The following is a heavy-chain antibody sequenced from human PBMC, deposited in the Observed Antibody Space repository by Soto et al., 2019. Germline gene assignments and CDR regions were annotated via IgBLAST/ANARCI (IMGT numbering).Heavy chain of an antibody. Sequence: ASVKVSCKPSGYTFNTYYLHWLRQAPGQALEWMGVIHPSGGGTTYAQKFLGRVTVTRDTSTTTVFMELSSLRSDDTAVYYCAKDRPRRTSGYFFDYWGQGTPVTVS. CDR1: GYTFNTYY. CDR2: IHPSGGGT. V-gene: IGHV1-46*02. J-gene: IGHJ4*02. D-gene: IGHD1-1*01. CDR3: AKDRPRRTSGYFFDY.